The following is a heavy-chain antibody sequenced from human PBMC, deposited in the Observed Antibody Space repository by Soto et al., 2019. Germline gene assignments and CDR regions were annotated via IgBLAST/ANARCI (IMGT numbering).Heavy chain of an antibody. D-gene: IGHD3-10*01. CDR3: ARDHGPASYGSGSYYWY. J-gene: IGHJ4*02. Sequence: SVKVSCKASGGTFSSYAISWVRQAPGQGLEWMGGIIPIFGIANYAQKFQGRVTITADKSTSTAYMELSSLRSEDTAVYYCARDHGPASYGSGSYYWYWGQGTLVTVSS. V-gene: IGHV1-69*10. CDR2: IIPIFGIA. CDR1: GGTFSSYA.